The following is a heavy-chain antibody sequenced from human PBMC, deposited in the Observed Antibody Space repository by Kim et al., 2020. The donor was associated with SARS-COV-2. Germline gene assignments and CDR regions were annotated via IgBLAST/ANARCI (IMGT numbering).Heavy chain of an antibody. CDR1: EFTFRSYA. D-gene: IGHD5-12*01. V-gene: IGHV3-23*01. CDR3: AKVMSGAYVGRHYFDY. CDR2: ISGSGDST. J-gene: IGHJ4*02. Sequence: GGSLRLSCAASEFTFRSYAMDWFRQAPGKGLEWVSAISGSGDSTYYAYSVKGRSTISRDNSKNTLYLKMRSLRAEDTAVYYFAKVMSGAYVGRHYFDYWVQGDLVTVSS.